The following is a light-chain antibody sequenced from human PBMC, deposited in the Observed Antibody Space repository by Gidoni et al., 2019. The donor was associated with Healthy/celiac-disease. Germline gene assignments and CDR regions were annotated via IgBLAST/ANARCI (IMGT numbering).Light chain of an antibody. CDR1: QGISSY. J-gene: IGKJ4*01. V-gene: IGKV1-8*01. CDR3: QQYYSYPLT. Sequence: AIRMTQSPSSFSASTGDRVTITCRASQGISSYLAWYQQKPGKATKLLIYAASTLQSGVPSSFSRRGFGTDFTLTISCLQSEDFATYYCQQYYSYPLTFGGGTKVEIK. CDR2: AAS.